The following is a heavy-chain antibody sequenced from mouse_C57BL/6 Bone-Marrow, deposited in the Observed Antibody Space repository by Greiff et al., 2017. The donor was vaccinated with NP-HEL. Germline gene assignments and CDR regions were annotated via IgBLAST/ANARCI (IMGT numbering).Heavy chain of an antibody. CDR2: IWWDDDK. Sequence: QVQLKESGPGILQPSQTLSLTCSFSGFSLSTFGMGVGWIRQPSGKGLEWLAHIWWDDDKYYNPALKSRLTISKDTSKNQLFLKIANVDTADTATYYCARIDPCYYGSSYWYFDVWGTGTTVTVSS. CDR3: ARIDPCYYGSSYWYFDV. V-gene: IGHV8-8*01. CDR1: GFSLSTFGMG. D-gene: IGHD1-1*01. J-gene: IGHJ1*03.